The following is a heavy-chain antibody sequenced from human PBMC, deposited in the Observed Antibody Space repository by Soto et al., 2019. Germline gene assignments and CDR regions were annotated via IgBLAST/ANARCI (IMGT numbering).Heavy chain of an antibody. J-gene: IGHJ4*02. CDR2: ISGSGTTT. V-gene: IGHV3-23*01. CDR1: GFTFSGYA. CDR3: GRGRGSYSFDY. Sequence: EVQLLESGGGLVQPGGSLGLSCEASGFTFSGYAMNWVRQAPGKGLEWVASISGSGTTTYYADSVKGRFTIARDNSKNTLYLQMHSLRAEDTAVYYCGRGRGSYSFDYWGQGTLITVSS. D-gene: IGHD3-16*01.